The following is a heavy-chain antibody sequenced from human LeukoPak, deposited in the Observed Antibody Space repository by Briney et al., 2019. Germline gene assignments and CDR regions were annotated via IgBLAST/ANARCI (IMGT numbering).Heavy chain of an antibody. CDR2: IYYSGST. Sequence: SETLSLTCTVSGGSISSYYWSWIRQPPGKGLEWIGYIYYSGSTNYNPSLKSRATISVDTSKNQFSLKLSSVTAADTAVYYCARCGYSSGHDDAFDIWGQGTMVTVSS. D-gene: IGHD6-19*01. CDR1: GGSISSYY. CDR3: ARCGYSSGHDDAFDI. V-gene: IGHV4-59*01. J-gene: IGHJ3*02.